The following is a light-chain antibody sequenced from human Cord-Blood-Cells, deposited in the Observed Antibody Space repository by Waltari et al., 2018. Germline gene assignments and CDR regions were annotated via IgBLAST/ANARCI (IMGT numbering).Light chain of an antibody. CDR2: DVS. J-gene: IGLJ3*02. Sequence: QSALTQPASVSGSPGQSITISCTGTSSDVGGYNYVSWYQQHPGKAPKLMLYDVSNRPSGVSNRFSGYKAGNTAALTISGLQAEDEADYYCSSYTSSGTWVFGGGTKLTVL. CDR3: SSYTSSGTWV. V-gene: IGLV2-14*03. CDR1: SSDVGGYNY.